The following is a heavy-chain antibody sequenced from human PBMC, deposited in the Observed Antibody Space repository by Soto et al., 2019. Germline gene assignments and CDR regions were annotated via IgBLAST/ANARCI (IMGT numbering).Heavy chain of an antibody. Sequence: GGSLRLSCTASGFNFSNYAMHWVRQAPGKGLEWLAVISYDGSRTHDADSVKDRFIISRDNSKKMLYLQMSGLRREDTAIYYCARFKIAARTHFDSWGQGTLVTVSS. CDR3: ARFKIAARTHFDS. D-gene: IGHD6-6*01. CDR2: ISYDGSRT. CDR1: GFNFSNYA. J-gene: IGHJ4*02. V-gene: IGHV3-30*04.